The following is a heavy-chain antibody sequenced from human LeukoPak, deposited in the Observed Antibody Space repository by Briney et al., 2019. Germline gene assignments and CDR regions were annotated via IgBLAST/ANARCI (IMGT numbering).Heavy chain of an antibody. CDR2: IYTSGST. J-gene: IGHJ6*03. Sequence: SETLSITCTVSGGSISSYYWSWIRQPAGKGLEWIGRIYTSGSTNYNPSLKSRVTMSVDTSKNQFSLKLSSVTAADTAVYYCAGDFYIVGATYYYMDVWGKGTTVTVSS. D-gene: IGHD1-26*01. CDR3: AGDFYIVGATYYYMDV. CDR1: GGSISSYY. V-gene: IGHV4-4*07.